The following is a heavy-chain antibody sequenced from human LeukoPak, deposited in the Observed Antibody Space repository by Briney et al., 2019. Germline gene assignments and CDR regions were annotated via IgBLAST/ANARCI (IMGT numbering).Heavy chain of an antibody. CDR3: ARVSPSKIAVAGI. J-gene: IGHJ4*02. D-gene: IGHD6-19*01. V-gene: IGHV3-7*01. Sequence: PGGSLRLSCAASGFTYSPYWMTWVRQGPGKGLEWVANIKQDGSEKYYVDSVKGRFTISRDNAKNSLYLQMNSLRAEDTAVYYCARVSPSKIAVAGIWGQGTLVTVSS. CDR1: GFTYSPYW. CDR2: IKQDGSEK.